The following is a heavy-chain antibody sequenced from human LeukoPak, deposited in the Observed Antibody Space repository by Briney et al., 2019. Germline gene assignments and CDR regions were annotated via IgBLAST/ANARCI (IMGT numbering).Heavy chain of an antibody. V-gene: IGHV4-59*01. CDR2: IYHSETT. J-gene: IGHJ5*02. CDR1: GGSISSYY. D-gene: IGHD3-10*01. CDR3: ARGGLLWFVSWFDP. Sequence: KSSETLSPTCTVSGGSISSYYWSWIRQPPGKGLEWIGYIYHSETTSYNPSLKSRVTISVDTSKNQFSLKLRSVTAADTAVYYCARGGLLWFVSWFDPWGQGILVTVSS.